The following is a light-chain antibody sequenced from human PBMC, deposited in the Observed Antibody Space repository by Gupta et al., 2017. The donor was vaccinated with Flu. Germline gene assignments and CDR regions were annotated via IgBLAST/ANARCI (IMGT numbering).Light chain of an antibody. CDR3: GAWDSSSNSVV. CDR2: ENS. J-gene: IGLJ2*01. Sequence: CSEGTSADGGKKFGAWAHKPQEHPPKLLIYENSKRPSEVPDRFSGSKSGTTATMTITGLQAEDEADYYCGAWDSSSNSVVFGGGTKLTVL. CDR1: TSADGGKKF. V-gene: IGLV2-8*01.